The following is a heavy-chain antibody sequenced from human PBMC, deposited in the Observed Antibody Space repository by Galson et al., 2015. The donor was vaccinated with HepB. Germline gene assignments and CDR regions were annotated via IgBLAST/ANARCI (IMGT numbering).Heavy chain of an antibody. J-gene: IGHJ2*01. D-gene: IGHD2-21*02. Sequence: SLRLSCAASGFTFSSYAMHWVRQAPGKGLEWVAVISYDGSNKYYADSVKGRFTISRDNSKNTLYLQMNSLRAEDTAVYYCARQYCGGDCYSYWYFDLWGRGTLVTVSS. V-gene: IGHV3-30-3*01. CDR1: GFTFSSYA. CDR2: ISYDGSNK. CDR3: ARQYCGGDCYSYWYFDL.